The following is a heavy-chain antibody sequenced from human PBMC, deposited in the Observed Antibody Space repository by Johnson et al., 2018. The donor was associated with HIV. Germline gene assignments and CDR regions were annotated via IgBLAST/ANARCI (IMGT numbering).Heavy chain of an antibody. V-gene: IGHV3-30*02. J-gene: IGHJ3*02. CDR3: ATRDPTYRPGVFDI. D-gene: IGHD2-2*02. CDR1: GFTFSSYA. CDR2: IRSDGSDK. Sequence: QVQLVESGGGRAKPGGSLRLSCAVSGFTFSSYAMHWVRQAPGKGLEWLAYIRSDGSDKKYVDSVTGRFTISRDSSKQTVYLQMNSLTTEDTAVYYCATRDPTYRPGVFDIWGQGTMVTVSS.